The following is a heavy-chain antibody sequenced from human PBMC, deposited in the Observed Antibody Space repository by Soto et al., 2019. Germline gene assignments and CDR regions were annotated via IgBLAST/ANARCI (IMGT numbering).Heavy chain of an antibody. Sequence: HPGGSLRLSCAASGFTFSSYAMHWVRQAPGKGLEWVAVISYDGSNKYYADSVKGRFTISRDNSKNTLYLQMNSLRAEDTAVYYCARETYSSGWTPTFDYWGQGTQVTVSS. CDR1: GFTFSSYA. D-gene: IGHD6-19*01. J-gene: IGHJ4*02. CDR2: ISYDGSNK. CDR3: ARETYSSGWTPTFDY. V-gene: IGHV3-30-3*01.